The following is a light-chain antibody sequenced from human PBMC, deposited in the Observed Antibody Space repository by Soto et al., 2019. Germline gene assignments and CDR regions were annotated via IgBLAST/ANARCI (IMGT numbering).Light chain of an antibody. Sequence: QSVLTQSPSASASLGASVKLTCTLSSGHSSYAIAWHQQQPEKGPRYLMKLNSDGSHSKGDGIPDRFSGSSSGAERYLTISSLQSEDEADYYCQTWGTGIYVVFGGGTTLTVL. J-gene: IGLJ2*01. CDR3: QTWGTGIYVV. CDR2: LNSDGSH. V-gene: IGLV4-69*01. CDR1: SGHSSYA.